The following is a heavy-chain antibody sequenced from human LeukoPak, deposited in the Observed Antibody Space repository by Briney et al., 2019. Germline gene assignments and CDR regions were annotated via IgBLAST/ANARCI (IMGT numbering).Heavy chain of an antibody. D-gene: IGHD2-2*01. V-gene: IGHV3-30*18. CDR1: GFTFSSYG. CDR2: ISNDGSDK. Sequence: PGRSMRLSCAASGFTFSSYGMHWVRQAPGKGLEWVAVISNDGSDKYYADSVKGRFTISRDNSKNTLDLQMNSLRVEDTAVYYCAKDRDIVVVPEALGYWGPGTLVTVSS. J-gene: IGHJ4*02. CDR3: AKDRDIVVVPEALGY.